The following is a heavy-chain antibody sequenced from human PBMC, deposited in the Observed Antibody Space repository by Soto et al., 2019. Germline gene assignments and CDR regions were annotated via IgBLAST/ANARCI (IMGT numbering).Heavy chain of an antibody. CDR3: ARELMTTVTYYDY. CDR2: TRNKANSYTT. V-gene: IGHV3-72*01. D-gene: IGHD4-17*01. Sequence: PGGSLRLSCAASGFMFSDHYIDWVRQAPGKGLEWVGRTRNKANSYTTEYTASVKGRFTISRDDSKNSLYLQMNSLKTEDTAVYYCARELMTTVTYYDYWGQGTLVTVSS. CDR1: GFMFSDHY. J-gene: IGHJ4*02.